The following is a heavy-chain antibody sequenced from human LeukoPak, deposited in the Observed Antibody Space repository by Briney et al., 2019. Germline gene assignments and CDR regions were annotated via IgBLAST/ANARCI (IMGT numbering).Heavy chain of an antibody. J-gene: IGHJ4*02. CDR2: IYYSGSI. Sequence: SETLSLTCTVSGGSISSSSYYWGWIRQPPGKGLGWIGSIYYSGSIYYNPSLKSRVTISVDTSKNQFSLKLSSVTAADTAVYYCARHTWVRNYYGPGSYAREYYFDYWGQGTLVTVSS. V-gene: IGHV4-39*01. D-gene: IGHD3-10*01. CDR3: ARHTWVRNYYGPGSYAREYYFDY. CDR1: GGSISSSSYY.